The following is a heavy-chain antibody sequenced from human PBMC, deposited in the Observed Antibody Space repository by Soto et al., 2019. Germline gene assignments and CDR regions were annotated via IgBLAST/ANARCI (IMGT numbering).Heavy chain of an antibody. J-gene: IGHJ6*02. CDR2: ISSSSSYI. D-gene: IGHD2-21*02. Sequence: PGGSLRLSCAASGFTFSSYSMNWVRQAPGKGLEWVSSISSSSSYIYYADSVKGRFTISRDNAKNSLYLQMNSLRAEDTAVYYCARDLGKTYFGVDCDGMDVWGQGTTVTVSS. V-gene: IGHV3-21*01. CDR1: GFTFSSYS. CDR3: ARDLGKTYFGVDCDGMDV.